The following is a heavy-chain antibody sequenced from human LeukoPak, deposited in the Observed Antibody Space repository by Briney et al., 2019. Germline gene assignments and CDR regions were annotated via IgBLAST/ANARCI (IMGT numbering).Heavy chain of an antibody. Sequence: GGSLRLSCAASGFAFSNYGMNWVRQAPGKGREWVSGITGGGDTTFYGESVKGRFTISRDNHKNTLYLQLSSLRADDTSVYYCARAARLMAFDNWGQGTLVTVSS. J-gene: IGHJ4*02. V-gene: IGHV3-23*02. D-gene: IGHD2-8*01. CDR3: ARAARLMAFDN. CDR1: GFAFSNYG. CDR2: ITGGGDTT.